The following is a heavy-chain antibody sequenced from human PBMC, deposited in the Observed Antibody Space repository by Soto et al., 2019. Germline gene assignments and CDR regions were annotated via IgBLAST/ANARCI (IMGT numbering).Heavy chain of an antibody. CDR1: GFNFDNYG. Sequence: GGSLRRSCQASGFNFDNYGMHWVLQAPGKGLEWVAVITYDGSNKYYADSVKGRFTISRDNSKNTLSLHLNTLKPEDTAVYHCAKDRVGGTFYTPLGFWGQGTLVTVSS. V-gene: IGHV3-30*18. D-gene: IGHD1-7*01. CDR3: AKDRVGGTFYTPLGF. CDR2: ITYDGSNK. J-gene: IGHJ4*02.